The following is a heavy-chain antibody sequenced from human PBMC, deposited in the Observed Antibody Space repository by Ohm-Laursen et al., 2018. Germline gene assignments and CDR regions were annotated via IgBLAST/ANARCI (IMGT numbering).Heavy chain of an antibody. CDR2: IKQDGSEK. D-gene: IGHD3-3*01. CDR1: GFTFADYW. Sequence: SLRLSCSASGFTFADYWMNWVRRAPVKGLEWVANIKQDGSEKNYVDSVKGRFTITRDNANNSLYLQMNSLRAEDTAVYYCARDRYDFWSGYTYSPDAFDIWGQGTMVTVSS. J-gene: IGHJ3*02. CDR3: ARDRYDFWSGYTYSPDAFDI. V-gene: IGHV3-7*01.